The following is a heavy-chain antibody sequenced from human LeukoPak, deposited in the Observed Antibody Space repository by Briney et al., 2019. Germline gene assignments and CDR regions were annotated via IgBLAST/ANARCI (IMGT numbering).Heavy chain of an antibody. CDR2: VKTKADTYTT. V-gene: IGHV3-72*01. D-gene: IGHD3-22*01. CDR1: GFTFSDHY. Sequence: GGSLRLSCAASGFTFSDHYMDWVRQAPGKGLEWVGRVKTKADTYTTEYAASVKGRFTISRDDSKNSLYLQMNSLKTEDTAVYYCARDGSAGGNSGYFNYWGQGTLVTVSS. J-gene: IGHJ4*02. CDR3: ARDGSAGGNSGYFNY.